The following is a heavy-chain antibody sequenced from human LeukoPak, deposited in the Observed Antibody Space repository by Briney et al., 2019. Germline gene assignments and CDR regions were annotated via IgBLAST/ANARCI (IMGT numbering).Heavy chain of an antibody. D-gene: IGHD3-9*01. V-gene: IGHV3-9*01. CDR2: ISCNIGSI. CDR1: GFTFDDYA. Sequence: GRSLRLSCAASGFTFDDYAMHWVRQAPGKGLEWVSGISCNIGSIHYADSVKGRFTISRDNSKNSLYLQMNSLRAADTAVYYCAKNADWQLRGGDFDYSGHGTLLTASS. CDR3: AKNADWQLRGGDFDY. J-gene: IGHJ4*01.